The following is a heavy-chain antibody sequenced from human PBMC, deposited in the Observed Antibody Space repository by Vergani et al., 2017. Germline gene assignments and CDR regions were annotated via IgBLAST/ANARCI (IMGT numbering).Heavy chain of an antibody. CDR2: IYYSGST. CDR1: GGSISSGDYY. J-gene: IGHJ4*02. CDR3: GTSRSDGSGVD. D-gene: IGHD3-10*01. V-gene: IGHV4-30-4*01. Sequence: QVQLQQWGAGQLKPSETLSLTCTVSGGSISSGDYYWSWIRQPPGKGLEWIGYIYYSGSTYYNPSLKSRVTISVDTSKNQFSLKLSSVTAADTAVYYCGTSRSDGSGVDWGQGTLVTVSS.